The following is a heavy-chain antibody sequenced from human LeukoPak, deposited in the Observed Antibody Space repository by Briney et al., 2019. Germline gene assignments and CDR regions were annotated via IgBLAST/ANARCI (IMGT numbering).Heavy chain of an antibody. Sequence: GESLKISCEGSGYTFSAYWIGWVRQMPGKGLEWMGIIYPGDSDTRYSPSFQGQVTISADKSISTAYLQWSSLKASDTAMYYCARLPLNYPRASPLGYWGQGTLVTVSS. CDR2: IYPGDSDT. CDR1: GYTFSAYW. D-gene: IGHD1-7*01. CDR3: ARLPLNYPRASPLGY. V-gene: IGHV5-51*01. J-gene: IGHJ4*02.